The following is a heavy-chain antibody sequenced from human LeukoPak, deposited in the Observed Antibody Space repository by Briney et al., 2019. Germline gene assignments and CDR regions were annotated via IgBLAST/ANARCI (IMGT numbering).Heavy chain of an antibody. J-gene: IGHJ6*04. Sequence: GGSLRLSCAASGFRVSGYDLNWIRQAPGKGLEWIAYISISSGNIHYADSVRGRFTISRDNANNSLYLQLSSLRVEDTAVYYCAREYYGVIFSHYLDVWGKGTTVTVSS. CDR3: AREYYGVIFSHYLDV. CDR1: GFRVSGYD. CDR2: ISISSGNI. V-gene: IGHV3-11*06. D-gene: IGHD3-9*01.